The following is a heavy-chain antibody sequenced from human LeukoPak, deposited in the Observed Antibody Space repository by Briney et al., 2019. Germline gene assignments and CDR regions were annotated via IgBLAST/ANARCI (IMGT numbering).Heavy chain of an antibody. Sequence: GGSLRLSCAASGFTFSSYEMNWVRQAPGKGLEWVSYISSSGSTIYYADSVKGRFTISRDNAKNSLYLQMNSLRAEDTAVYYCARDGLGYCSGGSCGWQYYYYMDVWGKGTTVTISS. CDR1: GFTFSSYE. J-gene: IGHJ6*03. CDR3: ARDGLGYCSGGSCGWQYYYYMDV. CDR2: ISSSGSTI. V-gene: IGHV3-48*03. D-gene: IGHD2-15*01.